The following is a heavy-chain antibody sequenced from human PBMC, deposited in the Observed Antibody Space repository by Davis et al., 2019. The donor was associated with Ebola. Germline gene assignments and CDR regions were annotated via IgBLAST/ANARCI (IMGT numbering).Heavy chain of an antibody. CDR3: ARVPTAMVYSYFDY. CDR2: ISGSGGST. CDR1: VITFSSYA. D-gene: IGHD5-18*01. V-gene: IGHV3-23*01. Sequence: PGGSLRLSCTDSVITFSSYAMTWVRQAPGKGLEWVSAISGSGGSTYYADSVKGRFTISRDNSKKTLYLQMNSLRAEDTAVYYCARVPTAMVYSYFDYWGQGTLVTVSS. J-gene: IGHJ4*02.